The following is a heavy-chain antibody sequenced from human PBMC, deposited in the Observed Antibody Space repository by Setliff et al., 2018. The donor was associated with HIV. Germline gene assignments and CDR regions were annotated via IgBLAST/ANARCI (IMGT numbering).Heavy chain of an antibody. J-gene: IGHJ4*02. CDR3: ARGSDDRRGFRQRPADY. D-gene: IGHD3-22*01. V-gene: IGHV4-4*08. CDR1: GGSINIHY. CDR2: IYNSGNT. Sequence: PSETLSLTCTVSGGSINIHYWSWIRQSPEKGLEWIGYIYNSGNTNYNPSLKSRVTISLDTSKNQFSLKLRSVTAADTAVYYCARGSDDRRGFRQRPADYWGLGTLVTVSS.